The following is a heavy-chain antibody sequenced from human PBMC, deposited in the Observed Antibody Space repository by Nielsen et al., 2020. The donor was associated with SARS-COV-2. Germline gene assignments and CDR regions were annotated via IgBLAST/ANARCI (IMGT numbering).Heavy chain of an antibody. V-gene: IGHV4-39*07. CDR2: IYYSGST. CDR1: GGSISSSSYY. J-gene: IGHJ4*02. Sequence: SETLSLTCTVSGGSISSSSYYWGWIRQPPGKGLEWIGSIYYSGSTYYNPSLKSRVTISVDTSKNQFSLKLSSVTAADTAVYYCARDRAAIAAAGTDYRGQGTLVTVSS. CDR3: ARDRAAIAAAGTDY. D-gene: IGHD6-13*01.